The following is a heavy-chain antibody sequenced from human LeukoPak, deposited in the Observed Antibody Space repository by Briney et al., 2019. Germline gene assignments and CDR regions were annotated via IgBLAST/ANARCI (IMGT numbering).Heavy chain of an antibody. CDR3: ARDQPDTAFDY. CDR1: GFTFGIYT. J-gene: IGHJ4*02. CDR2: ISISSTYR. D-gene: IGHD5-18*01. Sequence: GGSLRLSCAASGFTFGIYTMNWVRQAPGKGLEWVSSISISSTYRYYADSVKGRFTMSRDNAKNSLFLQMNSLRAEDTAVYYCARDQPDTAFDYWGQGTLVTVSS. V-gene: IGHV3-21*01.